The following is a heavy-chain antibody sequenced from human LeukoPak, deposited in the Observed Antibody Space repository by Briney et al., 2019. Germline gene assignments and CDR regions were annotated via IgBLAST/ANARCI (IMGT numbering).Heavy chain of an antibody. CDR2: VSYDGSNE. CDR1: GFTFSSYG. Sequence: PGGSLRLSCAASGFTFSSYGMHWVRQAPGKGLEWVAAVSYDGSNEYYGDSVKGRFTIYRDNSKNTLYLQMNSLRGEDTAVYYCAKDNYYDSSAFVDYWGQGTLVTVSS. J-gene: IGHJ4*02. CDR3: AKDNYYDSSAFVDY. V-gene: IGHV3-30*18. D-gene: IGHD3-22*01.